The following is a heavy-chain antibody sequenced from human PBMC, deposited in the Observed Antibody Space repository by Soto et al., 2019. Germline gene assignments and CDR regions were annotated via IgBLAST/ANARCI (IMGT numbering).Heavy chain of an antibody. D-gene: IGHD3-22*01. CDR3: VRHRETMIVALYGRDV. CDR2: IWYDGSNK. Sequence: VSKATGKGLEWVAVIWYDGSNKYYADSVKGRFTIPRDNSKNTLYLQMNSLRAEDTAVYYCVRHRETMIVALYGRDVWGPGPTVTSP. J-gene: IGHJ6*01. V-gene: IGHV3-33*01.